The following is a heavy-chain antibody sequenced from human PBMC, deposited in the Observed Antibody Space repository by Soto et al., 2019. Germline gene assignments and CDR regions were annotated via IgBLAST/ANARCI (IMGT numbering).Heavy chain of an antibody. D-gene: IGHD5-18*01. J-gene: IGHJ4*02. CDR3: TTDWEGHRIQLWLTPLRN. CDR2: IKSKTDGGTT. V-gene: IGHV3-15*07. Sequence: EVQLVESGGGLVKPGGSLRLSCAASGFTFSNAWMNWVRQAPGKGLEWVGRIKSKTDGGTTDYAAPVKGSFTISRDDSKNTLYRHMNSLKTEDTAMYYCTTDWEGHRIQLWLTPLRNWGQGTLVTFSS. CDR1: GFTFSNAW.